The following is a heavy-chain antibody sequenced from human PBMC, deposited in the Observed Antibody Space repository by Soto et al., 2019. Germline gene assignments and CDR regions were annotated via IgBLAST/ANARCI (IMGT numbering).Heavy chain of an antibody. CDR1: GYTFTSYY. D-gene: IGHD4-17*01. Sequence: QVQLVQSGAEVKTPGASVTVSCKASGYTFTSYYLHWLRQARGQGLELMGIITPSSGGTRFSHRCQDRVTMTRDRSTGTIYMDLRGLIFEDTAVYYSARSVSTKTAPIEYWGQGTLVTVSS. J-gene: IGHJ4*02. V-gene: IGHV1-46*01. CDR3: ARSVSTKTAPIEY. CDR2: ITPSSGGT.